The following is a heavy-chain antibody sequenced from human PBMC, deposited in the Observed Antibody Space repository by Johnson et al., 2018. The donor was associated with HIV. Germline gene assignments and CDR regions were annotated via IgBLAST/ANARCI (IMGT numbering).Heavy chain of an antibody. CDR2: IKSKTDGGTT. J-gene: IGHJ3*02. CDR3: TTVSVSLGNAFDI. CDR1: GFTVSSNY. V-gene: IGHV3-15*01. Sequence: VQLVESGGGLVQPGGSLRLSCAASGFTVSSNYMSWVRQAPGKGLEWVGRIKSKTDGGTTDYAAPVKGGFTISRDDSKNTLYLQMNSLKTEDSAVYYCTTVSVSLGNAFDIWGQGTMVTVSS.